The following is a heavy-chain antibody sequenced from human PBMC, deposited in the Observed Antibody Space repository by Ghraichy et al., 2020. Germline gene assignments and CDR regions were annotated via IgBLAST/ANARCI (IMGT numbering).Heavy chain of an antibody. D-gene: IGHD5-24*01. CDR1: GYTFTSYG. CDR2: ISAYNGNT. V-gene: IGHV1-18*01. J-gene: IGHJ6*03. Sequence: ASVKVSCKASGYTFTSYGISWVRQAPGQGLEWMGWISAYNGNTNYAQKLQGRVTMTTGTSTSTAYLELRSLRSDDPAVYYCARDEQLQTPNYYYYMDVWGKGTTFTV. CDR3: ARDEQLQTPNYYYYMDV.